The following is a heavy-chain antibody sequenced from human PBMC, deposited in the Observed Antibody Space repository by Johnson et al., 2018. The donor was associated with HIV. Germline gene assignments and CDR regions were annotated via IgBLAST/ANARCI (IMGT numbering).Heavy chain of an antibody. CDR1: GFTFSSYG. D-gene: IGHD6-19*01. CDR3: AKGDGQLLVGDAFDI. Sequence: QVQLVESWGGLVKPGGSLRLSCAASGFTFSSYGMHWVRQAPGKGLEWVAVISYDESNKYYADSVKGRFTISRDNAKNSLYLQMNSLRAEDTALYYCAKGDGQLLVGDAFDIWGQGTMVTVSS. V-gene: IGHV3-30*18. J-gene: IGHJ3*02. CDR2: ISYDESNK.